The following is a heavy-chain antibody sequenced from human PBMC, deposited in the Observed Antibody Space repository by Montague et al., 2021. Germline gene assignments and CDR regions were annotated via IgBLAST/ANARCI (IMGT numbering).Heavy chain of an antibody. CDR1: GFTFSSRA. V-gene: IGHV3-23*01. J-gene: IGHJ4*02. D-gene: IGHD1-14*01. Sequence: SLRLSCAASGFTFSSRAMSWVRQAPGKGLEWVSSISGKSNNTYYIDSLKGRFTISRDNSKNTLFLQMNSLRAEDTAVYYCAKSLYETGGWGYYFDLWGQGTLVTVSS. CDR2: ISGKSNNT. CDR3: AKSLYETGGWGYYFDL.